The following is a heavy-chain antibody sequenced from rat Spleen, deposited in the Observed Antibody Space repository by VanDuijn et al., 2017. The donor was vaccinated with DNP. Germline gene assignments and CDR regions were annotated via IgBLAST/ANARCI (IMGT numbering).Heavy chain of an antibody. CDR3: ARDYGSYPYYFDY. V-gene: IGHV5-20*01. Sequence: EVQLVESGGGVVQPGKSLKLSCAASGFTFSDYYMAWVRQAPRKGLEWVASISYDGVSIHYRDSVKGRFIISRDNAKNTPYLQVSSLRSEDTATYYCARDYGSYPYYFDYWGQGVMVTVSS. D-gene: IGHD1-3*01. CDR2: ISYDGVSI. J-gene: IGHJ2*01. CDR1: GFTFSDYY.